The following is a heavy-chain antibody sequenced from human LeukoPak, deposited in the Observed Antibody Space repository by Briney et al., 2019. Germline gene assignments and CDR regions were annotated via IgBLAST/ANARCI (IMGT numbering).Heavy chain of an antibody. V-gene: IGHV4-39*01. CDR2: IYYSGST. J-gene: IGHJ4*02. CDR1: GGSISSSSYY. Sequence: SETLSLTCTVSGGSISSSSYYWGWIRQPPGKGLEWIGSIYYSGSTYYNPSLKSRVTISVDTSKNQFSLKLSSVTAADTAVYYCARLLSSSWYGGLGIFDYWGQGTLVTVSS. CDR3: ARLLSSSWYGGLGIFDY. D-gene: IGHD6-13*01.